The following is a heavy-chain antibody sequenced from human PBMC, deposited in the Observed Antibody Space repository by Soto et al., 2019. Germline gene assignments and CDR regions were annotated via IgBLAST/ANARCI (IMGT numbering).Heavy chain of an antibody. D-gene: IGHD3-16*01. J-gene: IGHJ4*02. CDR2: ISSSGSTI. Sequence: EVQLVESGGGLVQPGGPLRLSCAASGFTFSSYEMNWVRQAPGKGLEWVSYISSSGSTIYYADSVKGRFTISRDNAKNSLYLQMNSLRAEDTAVYYCATTEGFGAIDYWGQGTLVTVSS. CDR3: ATTEGFGAIDY. V-gene: IGHV3-48*03. CDR1: GFTFSSYE.